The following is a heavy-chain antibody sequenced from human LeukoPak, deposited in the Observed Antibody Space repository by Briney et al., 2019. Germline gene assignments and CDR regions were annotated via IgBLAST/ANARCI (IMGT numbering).Heavy chain of an antibody. J-gene: IGHJ6*02. V-gene: IGHV1-2*02. CDR3: ARGFVAVAGMRGYYYYGMDV. CDR2: ITPNSGGT. D-gene: IGHD6-19*01. CDR1: GYTFTGYY. Sequence: ASLKVSCKASGYTFTGYYMHCVRHAPVQGLVWIGWITPNSGGTNYAQKFQGRVTMTRDTSISTAYMELSRLRSDDTAVYYCARGFVAVAGMRGYYYYGMDVWGQGTTVTVSS.